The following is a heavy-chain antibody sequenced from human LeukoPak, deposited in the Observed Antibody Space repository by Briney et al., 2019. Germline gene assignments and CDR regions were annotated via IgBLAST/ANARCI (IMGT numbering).Heavy chain of an antibody. CDR3: ARHVSPVSPFDILTGWVGNWFDP. V-gene: IGHV4-39*01. CDR2: IYYSGST. D-gene: IGHD3-9*01. CDR1: GGSISSISYY. Sequence: SETLSLTCTVSGGSISSISYYWGWIRQPPGKGLEGIGSIYYSGSTYYNPSLKSRFNISVYTSKNQFSLKLSSVTAADTAVYYCARHVSPVSPFDILTGWVGNWFDPWGQGTLVTVSS. J-gene: IGHJ5*02.